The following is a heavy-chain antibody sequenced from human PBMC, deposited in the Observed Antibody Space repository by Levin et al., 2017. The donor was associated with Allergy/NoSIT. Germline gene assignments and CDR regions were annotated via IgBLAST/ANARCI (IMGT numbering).Heavy chain of an antibody. J-gene: IGHJ4*02. CDR1: GFTFNSYW. D-gene: IGHD3-10*01. Sequence: GGSLRLSCAASGFTFNSYWMHWVRQAPGKGLVWVSRINGDGTSTAYADSVQGRFTISRDNAKNTLYLQMNSLRAEDAAVYYCSREFGSAIDPIDYWGQGTLVTVSS. CDR2: INGDGTST. CDR3: SREFGSAIDPIDY. V-gene: IGHV3-74*01.